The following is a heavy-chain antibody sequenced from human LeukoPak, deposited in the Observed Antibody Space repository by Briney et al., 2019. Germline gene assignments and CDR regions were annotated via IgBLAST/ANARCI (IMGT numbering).Heavy chain of an antibody. D-gene: IGHD5-18*01. CDR2: IYTSGST. CDR3: ARAAVVGRGYSYGSFDY. CDR1: GGSISSYY. J-gene: IGHJ4*02. V-gene: IGHV4-4*07. Sequence: SETLSLTCTVSGGSISSYYWSWIRQPAGKGLEWIGRIYTSGSTNYNPSLKSRVTMSVDTSKNQFSLKLSSVTAADTAVYYCARAAVVGRGYSYGSFDYWGQGTLVTVSS.